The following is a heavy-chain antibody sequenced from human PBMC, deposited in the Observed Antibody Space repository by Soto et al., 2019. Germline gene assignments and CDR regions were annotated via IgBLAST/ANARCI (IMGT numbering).Heavy chain of an antibody. Sequence: PSQTLSLTCDISGDSVSSKSAAWNWIRQSPSRGLEWLGRTYYKSKWFTDYAVSMNSRITVNADTSKNQFSLQLNSVTLEDTAVYYCARGRPAYYGLDVWGQGTTVT. CDR3: ARGRPAYYGLDV. V-gene: IGHV6-1*01. D-gene: IGHD3-10*01. CDR1: GDSVSSKSAA. CDR2: TYYKSKWFT. J-gene: IGHJ6*02.